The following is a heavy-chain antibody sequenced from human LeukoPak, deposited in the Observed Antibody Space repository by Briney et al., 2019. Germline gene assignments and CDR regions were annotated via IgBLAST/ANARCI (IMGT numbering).Heavy chain of an antibody. CDR2: IYFRGTT. Sequence: PSETLSLTCTVSGGSISGADYYWSWILQRPGKGLEWLGYIYFRGTTYYNPSLKRQVTISVDTSKNRFSLKLSSVTAADTAVYYCARFRGYDFADSWGQGTLVTVSS. D-gene: IGHD5-12*01. J-gene: IGHJ4*02. CDR1: GGSISGADYY. CDR3: ARFRGYDFADS. V-gene: IGHV4-31*01.